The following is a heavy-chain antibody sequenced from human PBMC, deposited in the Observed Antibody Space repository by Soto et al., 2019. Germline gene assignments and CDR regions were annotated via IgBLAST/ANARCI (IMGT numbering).Heavy chain of an antibody. J-gene: IGHJ4*02. CDR2: ISGSGGTT. D-gene: IGHD3-22*01. V-gene: IGHV3-23*01. CDR1: GFTFSSYT. CDR3: AKTMWLLNGPFDY. Sequence: EVQLLESGGGLLQPGGSQRLSCAASGFTFSSYTISWVRQAPGKGLEWVSAISGSGGTTYYADSVKGRFTISRDNSKNTLYLQMNSLRAEDTAVYYCAKTMWLLNGPFDYWGQGTLVTVSS.